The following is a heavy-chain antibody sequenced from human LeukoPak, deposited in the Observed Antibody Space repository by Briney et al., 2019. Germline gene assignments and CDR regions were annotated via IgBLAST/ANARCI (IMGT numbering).Heavy chain of an antibody. Sequence: GGSLRLSCAASGFTFSSYAMSWVRQAPGKGLQWVSAIIPSGGSTYYADSVKGRFTISRDNSKNTLYLQMNSLRAEYTAVYYCAKGYSSVWYSHFDYWGQGTLVTVSS. CDR3: AKGYSSVWYSHFDY. V-gene: IGHV3-23*01. D-gene: IGHD6-19*01. CDR1: GFTFSSYA. CDR2: IIPSGGST. J-gene: IGHJ4*02.